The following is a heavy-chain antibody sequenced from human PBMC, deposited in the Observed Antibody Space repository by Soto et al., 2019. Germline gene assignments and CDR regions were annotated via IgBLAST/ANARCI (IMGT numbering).Heavy chain of an antibody. J-gene: IGHJ4*02. V-gene: IGHV3-30*18. CDR3: AKDFRGYCSGGSCYPPHY. CDR2: ISYDGSNK. Sequence: QVQLVESGGGVVQLGRSLRLSCAASGFTFSSYGMHWVRQAPGKGLEWVAVISYDGSNKYYADSVKGRFTISRDNSKNTLYLQMNSLRAEDTAVYYCAKDFRGYCSGGSCYPPHYWGQGTLVTVSS. CDR1: GFTFSSYG. D-gene: IGHD2-15*01.